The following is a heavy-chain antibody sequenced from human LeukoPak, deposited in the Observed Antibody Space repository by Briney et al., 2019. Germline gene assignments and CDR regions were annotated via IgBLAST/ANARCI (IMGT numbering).Heavy chain of an antibody. D-gene: IGHD3-22*01. CDR2: IYYSGST. J-gene: IGHJ4*02. Sequence: PSQTLSLTCTVSGGSISSGDYYWSWIRQPPGKDLEWIGYIYYSGSTYYNPSLKSRVTISVDTSKNQFSLKLSSVTAADTAVYYCARSLDHDSSGYYLDYWGQGTLVTVSS. V-gene: IGHV4-30-4*01. CDR3: ARSLDHDSSGYYLDY. CDR1: GGSISSGDYY.